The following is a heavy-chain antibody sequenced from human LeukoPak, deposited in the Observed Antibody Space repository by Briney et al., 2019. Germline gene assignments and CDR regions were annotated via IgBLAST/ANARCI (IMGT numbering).Heavy chain of an antibody. Sequence: SVSPSSTASRYTFTDYYIRWVRQAPGQGLEWVGWINPNSGGTDYVQKFQGRVTMTRETSISTAYMELSRLSYDDTAVYYCARMDCSSTSCYRYYYGMDVWGQGTTVTVSS. J-gene: IGHJ6*02. CDR3: ARMDCSSTSCYRYYYGMDV. D-gene: IGHD2-2*01. V-gene: IGHV1-2*02. CDR2: INPNSGGT. CDR1: RYTFTDYY.